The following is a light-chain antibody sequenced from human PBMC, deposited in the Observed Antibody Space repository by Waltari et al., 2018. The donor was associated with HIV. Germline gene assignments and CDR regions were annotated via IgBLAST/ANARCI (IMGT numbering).Light chain of an antibody. CDR2: SNY. CDR1: SSNIGTNT. V-gene: IGLV1-47*02. Sequence: QSVLTQPPSASGTPGQRVTISCSGSSSNIGTNTVHWYQQLPGTAPKLLIYSNYQRPSGVPDRFSGSKSGTSASLAISGLRSEDEADYYCAAWDDSLSGFVFGTGTKVTGL. CDR3: AAWDDSLSGFV. J-gene: IGLJ1*01.